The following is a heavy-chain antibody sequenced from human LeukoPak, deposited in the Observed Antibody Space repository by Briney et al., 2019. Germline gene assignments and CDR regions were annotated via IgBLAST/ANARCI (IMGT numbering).Heavy chain of an antibody. CDR3: ARDTSGRYGD. CDR1: GFIVSSND. CDR2: IFGGGGI. J-gene: IGHJ4*02. D-gene: IGHD1-26*01. Sequence: TGGSLRLSCAASGFIVSSNDMNWVRQAPGKGLEWVSVIFGGGGIFYADSVMGRFTISRDNSKNTLYLQMNSLRAEDTAVYFCARDTSGRYGDWGQGTLVTVSS. V-gene: IGHV3-53*01.